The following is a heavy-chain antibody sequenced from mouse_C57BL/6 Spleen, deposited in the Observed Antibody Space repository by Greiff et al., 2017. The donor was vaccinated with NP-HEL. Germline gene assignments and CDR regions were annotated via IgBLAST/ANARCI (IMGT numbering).Heavy chain of an antibody. J-gene: IGHJ3*01. D-gene: IGHD2-4*01. CDR2: IDPEDGET. V-gene: IGHV14-2*01. Sequence: EVQLQESGAELVKPGASVKLSCTASGFNIKDYYMHWVKQRTEQGLEWIGRIDPEDGETKYAPKFQGKATIPAETSSNTAYMQLSSLTSEDTAVYYCARGSYDYDDAYWGQGTLVTVSA. CDR1: GFNIKDYY. CDR3: ARGSYDYDDAY.